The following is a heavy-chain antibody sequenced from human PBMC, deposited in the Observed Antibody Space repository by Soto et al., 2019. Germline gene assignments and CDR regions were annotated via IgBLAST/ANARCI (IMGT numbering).Heavy chain of an antibody. D-gene: IGHD3-3*01. CDR3: AKGPWMVAYDFWSGHTFDY. CDR1: GGTFSSYA. V-gene: IGHV1-69*13. Sequence: ASVKVSCKASGGTFSSYAISWVRQAPGQGLEWMGRVIPIFGTANYAQKFQGRVTITADESTSTAYMELRSLRSEDTAVYYCAKGPWMVAYDFWSGHTFDYWGQGTLVTVSS. J-gene: IGHJ4*02. CDR2: VIPIFGTA.